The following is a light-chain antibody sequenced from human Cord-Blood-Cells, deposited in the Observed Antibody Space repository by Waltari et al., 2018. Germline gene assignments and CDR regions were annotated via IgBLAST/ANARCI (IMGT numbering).Light chain of an antibody. Sequence: VLTQSPGTPSLSPGQRAPLSCRASQSVSSSYLAWYQQKPGQAPRLLIYGASSRATGIPDRFSGSGSGTDFTLTISRLEPEDFAVYYCQQYGSSPWTFGQGTKVEIK. J-gene: IGKJ1*01. CDR3: QQYGSSPWT. CDR1: QSVSSSY. CDR2: GAS. V-gene: IGKV3-20*01.